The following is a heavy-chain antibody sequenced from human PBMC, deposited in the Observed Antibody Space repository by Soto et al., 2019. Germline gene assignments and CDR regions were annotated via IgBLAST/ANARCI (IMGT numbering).Heavy chain of an antibody. CDR2: ISPYNGNT. D-gene: IGHD2-2*01. J-gene: IGHJ4*02. V-gene: IGHV1-18*01. CDR1: GYTFTSYG. CDR3: ARDLSSNPGY. Sequence: QVQLVQSGPEVKKPGASVKVSCKASGYTFTSYGISWVRQAPGQGLEWMGWISPYNGNTNYAQKLQGRVTMTTDTTTSRAYMELRSLGSDDTAGYCCARDLSSNPGYWGQGTLVTVSS.